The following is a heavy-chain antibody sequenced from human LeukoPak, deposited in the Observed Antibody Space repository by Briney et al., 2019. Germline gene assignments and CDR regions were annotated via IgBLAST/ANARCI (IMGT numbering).Heavy chain of an antibody. CDR2: ISAYNGNT. CDR1: GYTFTSYG. CDR3: ARTQNYYDSSGYYCY. V-gene: IGHV1-18*01. Sequence: GALVKVSCKASGYTFTSYGISWVRQAPGQGLEWMGWISAYNGNTNYAQKLQGRVTMTTDTSTSTAYMELRSLRSDDTAVYYCARTQNYYDSSGYYCYWGQGTLVTVSS. D-gene: IGHD3-22*01. J-gene: IGHJ4*02.